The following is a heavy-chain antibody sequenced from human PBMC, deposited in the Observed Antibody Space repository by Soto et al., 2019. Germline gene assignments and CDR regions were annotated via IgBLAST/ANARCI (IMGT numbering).Heavy chain of an antibody. V-gene: IGHV3-33*01. Sequence: GGSLRLSCAASGFTFSSYGMHWVRQAPGKGLEWLAVIGYDGGNKYYADSVKGRLTISRDNSKNTLYLQMNSLRAEDTAVYYCARDRSGNSKGYYYGMDVWGQGTTVTVSS. CDR1: GFTFSSYG. CDR2: IGYDGGNK. CDR3: ARDRSGNSKGYYYGMDV. D-gene: IGHD3-3*01. J-gene: IGHJ6*02.